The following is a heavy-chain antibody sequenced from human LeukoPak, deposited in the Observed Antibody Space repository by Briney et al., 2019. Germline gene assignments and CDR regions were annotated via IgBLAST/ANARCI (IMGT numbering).Heavy chain of an antibody. Sequence: GGSLRLSCAASGFTFTFSTSGMHWVRQAPGKGLEWVAFIQYDDSEKSYADSVKGRFTISRDNSKNTLYLQMNSLRAEDTAIYYCAKDLRCGGGNCYSTSAFDIWGQGTVVTVSS. CDR2: IQYDDSEK. D-gene: IGHD2-15*01. J-gene: IGHJ3*02. V-gene: IGHV3-30*02. CDR1: GFTFTFSTSG. CDR3: AKDLRCGGGNCYSTSAFDI.